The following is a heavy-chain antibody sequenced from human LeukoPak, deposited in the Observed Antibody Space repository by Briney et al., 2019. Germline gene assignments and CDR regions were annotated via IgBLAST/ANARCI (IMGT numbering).Heavy chain of an antibody. CDR1: GFTFSSYA. CDR2: ISGSGGST. CDR3: AKVPGSGSFTTDCYYYYMDV. Sequence: GGSLRLSCAASGFTFSSYAMSWVRQAPGKGLEWVSAISGSGGSTYYAGSAKGRFTISRDNSKNTLYLQMDSLRAEDTAVYYCAKVPGSGSFTTDCYYYYMDVWGKGTTVTVSS. V-gene: IGHV3-23*01. D-gene: IGHD3-10*01. J-gene: IGHJ6*03.